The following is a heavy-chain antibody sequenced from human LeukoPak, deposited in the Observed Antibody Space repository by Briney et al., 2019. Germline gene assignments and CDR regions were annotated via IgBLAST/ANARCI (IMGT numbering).Heavy chain of an antibody. CDR3: AKDGDSSSLDY. Sequence: GGSLRLSCAASGFTFSSYAMHWVRQAPGKGLEWVAVISYDGSNKYYADSVKGRFTISRDNSKNTLYLQMNSLRAEDTAVYYCAKDGDSSSLDYWGQGTLVTVSS. J-gene: IGHJ4*02. CDR1: GFTFSSYA. CDR2: ISYDGSNK. D-gene: IGHD6-13*01. V-gene: IGHV3-30-3*01.